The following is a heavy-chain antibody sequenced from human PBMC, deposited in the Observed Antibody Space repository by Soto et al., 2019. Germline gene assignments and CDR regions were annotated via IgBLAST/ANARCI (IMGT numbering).Heavy chain of an antibody. D-gene: IGHD3-22*01. CDR2: IKGEADGGTT. J-gene: IGHJ4*02. CDR3: TTGLSNGYYNFDY. Sequence: PGGSLRLSCAASGFTFSNAWMSWVRQAPGKGLEWVGRIKGEADGGTTDYAAPVKGTITISRDHSKDTLYLQMNSLKTEDTAVYYCTTGLSNGYYNFDYWGQGTPVTVSS. V-gene: IGHV3-15*01. CDR1: GFTFSNAW.